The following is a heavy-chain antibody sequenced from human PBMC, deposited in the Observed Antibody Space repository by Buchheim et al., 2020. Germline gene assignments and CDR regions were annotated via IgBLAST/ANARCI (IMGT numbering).Heavy chain of an antibody. J-gene: IGHJ4*02. CDR2: INHSGST. Sequence: QVQLQESGPGLVKPSQNLSLTCTVSGGSISSGGYYWSWIRQHPGKGLEWIGEINHSGSTNYNPSLKSRVTISVDTSKNQFSLKLSSVTAADTAVYYCARRGYCTNGVCYPFDYWGQGTL. CDR3: ARRGYCTNGVCYPFDY. D-gene: IGHD2-8*01. CDR1: GGSISSGGYY. V-gene: IGHV4-31*03.